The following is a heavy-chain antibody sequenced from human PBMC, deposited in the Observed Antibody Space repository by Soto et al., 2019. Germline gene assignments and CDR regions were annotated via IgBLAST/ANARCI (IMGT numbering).Heavy chain of an antibody. D-gene: IGHD3-22*01. J-gene: IGHJ4*02. CDR3: ARDRLRGYDSSGFYS. V-gene: IGHV1-18*01. CDR2: INPSDGNR. Sequence: GASVKVSCKASGYTFTSYGINLVRQAPGQRLEWMGWINPSDGNRNLAQKFEDRVTMTTATSTNTVFLELRSLKSDDTAIYYCARDRLRGYDSSGFYSWGQGTMVTVSS. CDR1: GYTFTSYG.